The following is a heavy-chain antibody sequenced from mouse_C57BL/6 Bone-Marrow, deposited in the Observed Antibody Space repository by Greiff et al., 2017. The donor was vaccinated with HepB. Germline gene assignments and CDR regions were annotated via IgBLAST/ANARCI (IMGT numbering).Heavy chain of an antibody. Sequence: QVQLKQPGAELVRPGTSVKLSCKASGYTFTSYWMHWVKQRPGQGLEWIGVIDPSDSYTNYNQKFKGKATLTVDTSSSTAYMQLSSLTSEDSAVYYCARDYDYDARAMDYWGQGTSVTVSS. CDR3: ARDYDYDARAMDY. CDR2: IDPSDSYT. D-gene: IGHD2-4*01. V-gene: IGHV1-59*01. J-gene: IGHJ4*01. CDR1: GYTFTSYW.